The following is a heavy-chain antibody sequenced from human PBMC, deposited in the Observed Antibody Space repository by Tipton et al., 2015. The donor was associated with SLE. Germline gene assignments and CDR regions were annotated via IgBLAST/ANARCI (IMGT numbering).Heavy chain of an antibody. CDR1: GYTFTSYS. CDR2: IIPGGGAT. Sequence: QLVQSGAEVKKPGASVKISCKASGYTFTSYSLHWVRQAPGQGLEWMGMIIPGGGATTYAQKFQGRVFMTRDTSTSAVYMEVSSLRSDDTAVYYCAREEYQLLGGTIDYWGQGTLVTVSS. CDR3: AREEYQLLGGTIDY. V-gene: IGHV1-46*01. J-gene: IGHJ4*02. D-gene: IGHD2-2*01.